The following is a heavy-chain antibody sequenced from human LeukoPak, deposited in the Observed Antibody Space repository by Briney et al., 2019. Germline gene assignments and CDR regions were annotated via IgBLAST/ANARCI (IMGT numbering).Heavy chain of an antibody. V-gene: IGHV4-59*01. CDR2: IYYSGST. CDR1: GGSFSGYY. J-gene: IGHJ5*02. D-gene: IGHD6-13*01. CDR3: ARSSSWYWDWFDP. Sequence: NSSETLSLTCAVYGGSFSGYYWSWIRQPPGKGLEWIGYIYYSGSTNYNPSLKSRVTISVDTSKNQFSLKLSSVTAADTAVYYCARSSSWYWDWFDPWGQGTLVTVSS.